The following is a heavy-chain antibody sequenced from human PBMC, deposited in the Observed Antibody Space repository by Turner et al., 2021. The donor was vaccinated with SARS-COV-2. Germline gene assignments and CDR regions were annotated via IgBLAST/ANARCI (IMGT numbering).Heavy chain of an antibody. Sequence: QVQLVQSGAEVKKPGASVEVSCQASGYTFTSYDINWVRQATGQGLEWMGWMNPDSGNTAYAQKFQGRVTITRNTSISTAYMELSSLRSEDTAVYYCARGGYCSSTSCSPYWYFDLWGRGTLVTVSS. CDR2: MNPDSGNT. D-gene: IGHD2-2*01. J-gene: IGHJ2*01. V-gene: IGHV1-8*03. CDR1: GYTFTSYD. CDR3: ARGGYCSSTSCSPYWYFDL.